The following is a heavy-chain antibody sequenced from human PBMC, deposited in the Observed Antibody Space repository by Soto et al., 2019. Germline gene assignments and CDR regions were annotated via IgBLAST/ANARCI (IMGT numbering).Heavy chain of an antibody. D-gene: IGHD2-8*01. V-gene: IGHV3-66*01. CDR1: GFTVSSTY. J-gene: IGHJ6*02. CDR2: AYSGGNT. CDR3: ARATKEGSYYGMDV. Sequence: GGSLRLSCAASGFTVSSTYMTWVRQAPGEGLDWVSVAYSGGNTYYADSVRGRFTVSRDNSKNILYLQMNSLRADDTAVYYCARATKEGSYYGMDVWGQGTTVTVSS.